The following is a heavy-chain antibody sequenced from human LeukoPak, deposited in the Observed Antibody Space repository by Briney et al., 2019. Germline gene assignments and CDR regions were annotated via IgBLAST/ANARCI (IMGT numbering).Heavy chain of an antibody. V-gene: IGHV4-61*08. J-gene: IGHJ4*02. CDR1: GGSISSGGYY. CDR2: IYYSGST. D-gene: IGHD4-23*01. Sequence: PSETLSLTCTVSGGSISSGGYYWSWIRQHPGKGLEWIGYIYYSGSTNYNPSLKSRVTISVDTSKNQFSLKLSSVTAADTAVYYCARELDYGGYFDYWGQGTLVTVSS. CDR3: ARELDYGGYFDY.